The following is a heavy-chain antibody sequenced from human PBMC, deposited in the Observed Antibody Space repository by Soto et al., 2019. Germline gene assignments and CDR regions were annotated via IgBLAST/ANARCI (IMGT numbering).Heavy chain of an antibody. V-gene: IGHV3-23*01. CDR1: GFTFSSYA. CDR2: ISGSGGST. D-gene: IGHD2-15*01. Sequence: GGSLRLSCAASGFTFSSYAMSWVRQAPGKGLEWVSAISGSGGSTYYADSVKGRFTISRDNSKNTLYLQMNSLRAEDTAVYYCAKDGGVRGRLVVAATPEVADAFDIWGQGTMVTVSS. J-gene: IGHJ3*02. CDR3: AKDGGVRGRLVVAATPEVADAFDI.